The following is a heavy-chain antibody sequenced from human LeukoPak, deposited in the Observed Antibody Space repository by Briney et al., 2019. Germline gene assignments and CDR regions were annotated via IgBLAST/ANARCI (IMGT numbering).Heavy chain of an antibody. J-gene: IGHJ4*02. Sequence: GGSLRLSCAASGFTFSSYGMHWVRQAPGKGLEWVAVISYDGSNKYYADSVKGRFTISRDNSKNTLYLQMNSLRAEDTAVYYCAREIVQDYSDYKSYFDYWGQGALVTVSS. CDR2: ISYDGSNK. D-gene: IGHD4-11*01. V-gene: IGHV3-30*03. CDR1: GFTFSSYG. CDR3: AREIVQDYSDYKSYFDY.